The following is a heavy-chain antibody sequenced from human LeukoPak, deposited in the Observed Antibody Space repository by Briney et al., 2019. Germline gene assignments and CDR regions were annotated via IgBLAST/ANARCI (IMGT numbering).Heavy chain of an antibody. D-gene: IGHD1-26*01. J-gene: IGHJ3*02. V-gene: IGHV1-2*02. CDR2: INPNSGGT. CDR3: ASPIVVTDQAFDI. Sequence: GASVKVSCKASGYTFTDYYMHWVRQAPGQGLEWMGWINPNSGGTNYAQKFQGRVTMTRDTSISTAYMELSRLRSDDTAVYYCASPIVVTDQAFDIWGQGTMVTVSS. CDR1: GYTFTDYY.